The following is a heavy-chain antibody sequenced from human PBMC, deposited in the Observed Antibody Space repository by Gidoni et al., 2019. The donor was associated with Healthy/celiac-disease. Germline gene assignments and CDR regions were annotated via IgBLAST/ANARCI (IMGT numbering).Heavy chain of an antibody. D-gene: IGHD3-3*01. CDR1: GGSISSGSSY. Sequence: QVQLQESGPGLVKPSQTLSLTCTVSGGSISSGSSYWSWIRQPAGKGLEWIGRIYTSGSTNYNPSLKSRVTISVDTSKNQFSLKLSSVTAADTAVYYCARDPQGASYDFWSGYSFGGYYGMDVWGQGTTVTVSS. CDR2: IYTSGST. V-gene: IGHV4-61*02. CDR3: ARDPQGASYDFWSGYSFGGYYGMDV. J-gene: IGHJ6*02.